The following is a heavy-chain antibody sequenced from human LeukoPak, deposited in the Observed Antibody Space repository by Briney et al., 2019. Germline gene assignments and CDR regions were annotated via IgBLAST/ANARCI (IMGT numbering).Heavy chain of an antibody. CDR2: INDSEST. CDR3: ARETAAAGSFIAINDY. J-gene: IGHJ4*02. Sequence: PSETLSLTCTVSGGSISSGGYYWSWIRQPPGKGLEWIGEINDSESTNYNPSLKSRVTISVDTSKKQFSLKLSSVTAADTAIYYCARETAAAGSFIAINDYWGQGTLVTVSS. V-gene: IGHV4-39*07. D-gene: IGHD6-13*01. CDR1: GGSISSGGYY.